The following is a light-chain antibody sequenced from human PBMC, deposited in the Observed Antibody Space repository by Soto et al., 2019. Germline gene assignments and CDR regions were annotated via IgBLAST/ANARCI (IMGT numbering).Light chain of an antibody. J-gene: IGLJ3*02. CDR2: GTT. Sequence: QSVLPQPPSVSGAPGQRVTISFTWTGSNIGAGYGVHWYQQLPGTAPQLLMDGTTNRPSGCPDRSSGSESGTSASLAITGLPVEDDADYCCQSYDRGLGGVVLGGGTKVTVL. CDR3: QSYDRGLGGVV. V-gene: IGLV1-40*01. CDR1: GSNIGAGYG.